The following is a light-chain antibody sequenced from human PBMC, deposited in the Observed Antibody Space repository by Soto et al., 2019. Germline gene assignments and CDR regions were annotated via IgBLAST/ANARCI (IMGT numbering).Light chain of an antibody. CDR1: QSVSSY. CDR3: QQRTNWPIT. J-gene: IGKJ5*01. Sequence: EIVLTQSPATLSLSPRERATLSCRARQSVSSYLAWYQQKPGQAPRLLIYDASNWATGIRARFSVSGSGTDFSLTISSLEPEDFAVYYCQQRTNWPITFGRGTRLEIK. V-gene: IGKV3-11*01. CDR2: DAS.